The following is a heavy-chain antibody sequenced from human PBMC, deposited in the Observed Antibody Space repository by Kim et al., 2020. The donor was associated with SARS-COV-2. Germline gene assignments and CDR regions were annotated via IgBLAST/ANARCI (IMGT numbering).Heavy chain of an antibody. J-gene: IGHJ5*02. V-gene: IGHV3-73*01. Sequence: GGSLRLSCAASGFTFSGSAMHWVRQASGKGLEWVGRIRSKANSYATAYAASVKGRFTISRDDSKNTAYLQMNSLKTEDTAVYYCTRHTRSSSWYLGWFDPWGQGTLVTVSS. CDR3: TRHTRSSSWYLGWFDP. CDR2: IRSKANSYAT. CDR1: GFTFSGSA. D-gene: IGHD6-13*01.